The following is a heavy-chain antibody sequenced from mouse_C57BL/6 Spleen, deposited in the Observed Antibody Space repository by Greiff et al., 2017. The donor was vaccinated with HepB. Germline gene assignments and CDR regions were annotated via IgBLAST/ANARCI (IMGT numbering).Heavy chain of an antibody. D-gene: IGHD2-2*01. V-gene: IGHV5-17*01. CDR3: AMRGYDWGPFAY. J-gene: IGHJ3*01. CDR1: GFTFSDYG. CDR2: ISSGSSTI. Sequence: EVQLVESGGGLVKPGGSLKLSCAASGFTFSDYGMHWVRPAPEKGLEWVAYISSGSSTIYYADTVKGRFTISRDNAKNTLFLQMTSLRSEDTAMYYGAMRGYDWGPFAYWGQGTLVTVSA.